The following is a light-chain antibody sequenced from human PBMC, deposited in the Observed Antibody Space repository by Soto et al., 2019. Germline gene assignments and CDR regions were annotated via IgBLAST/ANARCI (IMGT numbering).Light chain of an antibody. Sequence: QSVLAQSPSASASLGASVKLTCTLSSGHSSFAIAWHQQQPEKGPRYLMNVNSDGSHNKGDGIPDRFSGSSSGAERYLTISSLQSEDEADCYCQTWGPGIQVFGGGTKVTVL. CDR1: SGHSSFA. CDR2: VNSDGSH. CDR3: QTWGPGIQV. V-gene: IGLV4-69*01. J-gene: IGLJ3*02.